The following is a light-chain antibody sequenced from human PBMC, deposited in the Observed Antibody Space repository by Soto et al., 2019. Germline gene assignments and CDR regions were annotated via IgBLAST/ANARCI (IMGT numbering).Light chain of an antibody. Sequence: QSVLTQPPSVSEAPRQRVTISCSGSSSNIGNNAVNWYQQLPGKAPKLLIYYDDLLPSGVSDRFSGSKSGTSASLAISGLQSEDEADYYCAVWDDSLEAEVFGGGTKVTVL. CDR2: YDD. CDR1: SSNIGNNA. CDR3: AVWDDSLEAEV. J-gene: IGLJ2*01. V-gene: IGLV1-36*01.